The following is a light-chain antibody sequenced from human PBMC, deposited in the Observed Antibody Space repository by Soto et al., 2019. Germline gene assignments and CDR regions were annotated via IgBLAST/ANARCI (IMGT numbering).Light chain of an antibody. V-gene: IGKV3-20*01. Sequence: ELVLTQSPGTLSLSPGERVALSCRASQILYRDYFAWYQQKPGQAPRHLIYGATIRAADIPERFSGSGSGTDFTRTISRLEPEDFAMYYSQLYDSPPEGYTFGRGTKLEMK. J-gene: IGKJ2*01. CDR3: QLYDSPPEGYT. CDR2: GAT. CDR1: QILYRDY.